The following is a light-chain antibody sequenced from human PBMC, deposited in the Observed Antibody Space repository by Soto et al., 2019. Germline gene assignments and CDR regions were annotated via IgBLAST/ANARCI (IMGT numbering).Light chain of an antibody. Sequence: ENGLYQSPGTLSLTQGERATLSCRASQSVDSYLAWYQQKPGQAPRLLIYGASSRATGIPDRFSGGGSGTEFTLTINSLQSEHIAVYYCQQYGSSPQTFGQGTKVDIK. J-gene: IGKJ1*01. CDR3: QQYGSSPQT. CDR1: QSVDSY. CDR2: GAS. V-gene: IGKV3-20*01.